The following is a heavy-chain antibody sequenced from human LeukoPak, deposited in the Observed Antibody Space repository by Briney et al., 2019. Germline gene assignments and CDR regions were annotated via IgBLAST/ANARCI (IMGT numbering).Heavy chain of an antibody. CDR2: INPDSGIT. D-gene: IGHD2-8*01. CDR3: ARGWSGY. J-gene: IGHJ4*02. V-gene: IGHV1-2*02. CDR1: GYTFTDYY. Sequence: GASVKVSCKASGYTFTDYYIHWVQQAPGQGLEWIGWINPDSGITNYSQEFQGRVTMTRDTSITTAYMEVSRLTSDDTAVYYCARGWSGYWGQGTLVTVSS.